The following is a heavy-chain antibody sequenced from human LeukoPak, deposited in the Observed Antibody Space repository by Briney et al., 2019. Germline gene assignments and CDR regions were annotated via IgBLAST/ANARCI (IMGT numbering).Heavy chain of an antibody. CDR3: ARGPSGYHNT. CDR2: ITSNTRYI. D-gene: IGHD5-12*01. V-gene: IGHV3-21*01. J-gene: IGHJ4*02. CDR1: GFTFSSYT. Sequence: PGGSLRLSCAASGFTFSSYTMNWVRQAPGKGLKWVSSITSNTRYIFYADSVKGRFTISRDNAKKSLYLQMNSLRAEDTAVYYCARGPSGYHNTGGQGTLVTVSS.